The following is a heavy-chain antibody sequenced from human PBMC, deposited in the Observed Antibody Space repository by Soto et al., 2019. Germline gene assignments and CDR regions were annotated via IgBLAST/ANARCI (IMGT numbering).Heavy chain of an antibody. CDR1: GFSLSSGGVG. CDR2: IYWNNDI. V-gene: IGHV2-5*01. CDR3: AHRGYGDYPRDNWFDP. D-gene: IGHD4-17*01. J-gene: IGHJ5*02. Sequence: QITLKESGPTLVKPTQTLTLTCTFSGFSLSSGGVGVGWIRQPPGRAVEWLALIYWNNDIRYSPSLKSSLTITKDTSKNQVVLTMTNMDPVDTATYYCAHRGYGDYPRDNWFDPWGQGTLVTVSS.